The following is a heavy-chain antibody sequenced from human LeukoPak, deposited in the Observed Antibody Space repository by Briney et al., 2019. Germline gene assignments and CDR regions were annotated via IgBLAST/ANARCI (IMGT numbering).Heavy chain of an antibody. D-gene: IGHD3-10*01. CDR2: INHSGST. J-gene: IGHJ4*02. CDR1: NGSFSGYY. V-gene: IGHV4-34*01. Sequence: SETLSLTCAVYNGSFSGYYWSWIRQPPGKGLEWIGEINHSGSTNYNPSLKSRVTISVDTSKNQFSLKLSSVTAADTAVYYCAREGSGSYSDYWGQGTLVTVSS. CDR3: AREGSGSYSDY.